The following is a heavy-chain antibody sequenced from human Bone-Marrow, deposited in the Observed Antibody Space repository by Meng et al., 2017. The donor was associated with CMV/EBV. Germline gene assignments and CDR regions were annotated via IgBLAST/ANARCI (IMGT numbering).Heavy chain of an antibody. D-gene: IGHD6-6*01. CDR2: INADGSST. Sequence: GESLKISCAASGFTFSSHWMHWVRQAPGKGLVCVSHINADGSSTSYADSVKGRFTISRDNSKNTLYLQMNSLRAEDTAVYYCAKDIFGSSRYYYYGMDVWGQGTTVTVSS. J-gene: IGHJ6*02. CDR1: GFTFSSHW. V-gene: IGHV3-74*01. CDR3: AKDIFGSSRYYYYGMDV.